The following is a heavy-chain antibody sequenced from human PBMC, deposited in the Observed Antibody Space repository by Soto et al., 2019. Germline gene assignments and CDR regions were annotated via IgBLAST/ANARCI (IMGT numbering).Heavy chain of an antibody. Sequence: SETLSLTCTVSGGSISSSSYYWGWIRQPPGKGLEWIGSIYYSGSTYYNPSLKSRVTISVDTSKNQFSLKLSSVTAADTAVYYCARSQKGYFVWSGYSNWGQGTLVTVS. CDR1: GGSISSSSYY. D-gene: IGHD3-3*01. CDR2: IYYSGST. J-gene: IGHJ4*02. CDR3: ARSQKGYFVWSGYSN. V-gene: IGHV4-39*01.